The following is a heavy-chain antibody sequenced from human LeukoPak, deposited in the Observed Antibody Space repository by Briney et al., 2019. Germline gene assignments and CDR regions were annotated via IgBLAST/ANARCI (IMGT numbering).Heavy chain of an antibody. V-gene: IGHV4-61*02. D-gene: IGHD5-18*01. CDR3: ARHGYGYNFDY. CDR1: GGSISSGSYY. CDR2: IYTSGST. Sequence: PSQTLSLTCTVSGGSISSGSYYWSWIRQPAGKGLEWIGRIYTSGSTNYNPSLKRLVTISVDTSKNQFSLKLSSVTAADTAVYYCARHGYGYNFDYWGQGTLVTVSS. J-gene: IGHJ4*02.